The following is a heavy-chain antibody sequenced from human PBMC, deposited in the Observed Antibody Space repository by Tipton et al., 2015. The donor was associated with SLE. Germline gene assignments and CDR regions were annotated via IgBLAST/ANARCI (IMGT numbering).Heavy chain of an antibody. D-gene: IGHD2-2*02. J-gene: IGHJ6*02. V-gene: IGHV3-9*01. CDR2: ISWNSGSI. CDR1: GFTFDDYA. CDR3: ARERYGDIVVVPAAIRGYYYYGMDV. Sequence: SLRLSCAASGFTFDDYAMHWVRQAPGKGLEWVSGISWNSGSIGYVDSVKGRFTISRDNAKNSLYLQMNSLRAEDTAVYYCARERYGDIVVVPAAIRGYYYYGMDVWGQGTTVTVSS.